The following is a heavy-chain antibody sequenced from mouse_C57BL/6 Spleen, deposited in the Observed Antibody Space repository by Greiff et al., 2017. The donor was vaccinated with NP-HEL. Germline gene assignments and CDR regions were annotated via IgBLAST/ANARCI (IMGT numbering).Heavy chain of an antibody. CDR1: GFTFSNYW. CDR2: IRLKSDNYAT. V-gene: IGHV6-3*01. J-gene: IGHJ3*01. D-gene: IGHD2-3*01. CDR3: TGGDDLFAY. Sequence: EVMLVESGGGLVQPGGSMKLSCVASGFTFSNYWMNWVRQSPEKGLEWVAQIRLKSDNYATLYAESVKGRFTISRDDSKSSVYLQKNNLRAEETGIYYCTGGDDLFAYWGQGTLVTVSA.